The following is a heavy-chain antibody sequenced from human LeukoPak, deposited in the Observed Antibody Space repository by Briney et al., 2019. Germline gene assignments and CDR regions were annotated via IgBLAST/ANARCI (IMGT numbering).Heavy chain of an antibody. D-gene: IGHD1-14*01. CDR2: LYSDGNT. CDR1: GFTVITND. Sequence: GGSLRLSCAASGFTVITNDMTWVRQAPGKGLEWVSVLYSDGNTKYTDSVQGRFTISRDNSKNTLYREMNSLSPDDTAVDYCARGVEPLAANTLAYWGQGTLVTVSS. V-gene: IGHV3-53*01. CDR3: ARGVEPLAANTLAY. J-gene: IGHJ4*02.